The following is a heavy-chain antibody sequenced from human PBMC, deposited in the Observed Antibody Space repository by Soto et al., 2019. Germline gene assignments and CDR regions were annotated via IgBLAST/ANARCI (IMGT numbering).Heavy chain of an antibody. J-gene: IGHJ4*02. V-gene: IGHV3-7*01. CDR2: TNPYGSTA. Sequence: GGSLILSCAASEFTFSNSWMAWVRQAQGKGLEWVSDTNPYGSTASYVDSVKGRFTVSRDNAKNSLYLQMNSLRVEDTAVYYCARDPAFGALDYWGLGTLVTVSS. CDR1: EFTFSNSW. CDR3: ARDPAFGALDY. D-gene: IGHD3-10*01.